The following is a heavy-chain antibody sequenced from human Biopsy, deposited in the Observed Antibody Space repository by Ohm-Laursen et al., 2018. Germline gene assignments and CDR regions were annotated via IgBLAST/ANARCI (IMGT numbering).Heavy chain of an antibody. CDR2: ISSGGTTI. D-gene: IGHD3-22*01. CDR3: ARGDYFDSNGYFWFDP. Sequence: SLRLSCSASGFPFSDYYMRWIRQAPGKGLEWVSYISSGGTTIYYADSVKGRFTISRDNAKNSLYLQMNSLRADDTAVYYCARGDYFDSNGYFWFDPWGQGTLVTVSS. V-gene: IGHV3-11*01. J-gene: IGHJ5*02. CDR1: GFPFSDYY.